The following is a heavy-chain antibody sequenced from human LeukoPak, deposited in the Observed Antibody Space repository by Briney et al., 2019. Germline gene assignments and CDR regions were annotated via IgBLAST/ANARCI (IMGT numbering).Heavy chain of an antibody. J-gene: IGHJ4*02. CDR1: GYTFTNYG. V-gene: IGHV1-3*01. D-gene: IGHD1-26*01. CDR2: ISAGNGNT. Sequence: ASVKVSCKASGYTFTNYGITWVRQAPGQGLEWMGWISAGNGNTRYSQKFQDRVIITRDTPASTVYMELSSLRSEDTAVYYCARDRGNYLLPYWGQGTLVTVSS. CDR3: ARDRGNYLLPY.